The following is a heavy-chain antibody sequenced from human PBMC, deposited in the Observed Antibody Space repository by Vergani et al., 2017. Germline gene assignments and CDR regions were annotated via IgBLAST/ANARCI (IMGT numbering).Heavy chain of an antibody. J-gene: IGHJ3*02. CDR3: ARDEKDLVVVPAAAVFPLGAFDI. D-gene: IGHD2-2*01. V-gene: IGHV3-30*01. CDR1: GFTFSSYA. CDR2: ISYDGSNK. Sequence: QVQLVESGGGVVQPGRSLRLSCAASGFTFSSYAMHWVRQAPGKGLEWVAVISYDGSNKYYADSVKGRFTISRDNSKTALYLQMNSLIAEDTAVYYCARDEKDLVVVPAAAVFPLGAFDIWGQGTMVTVSS.